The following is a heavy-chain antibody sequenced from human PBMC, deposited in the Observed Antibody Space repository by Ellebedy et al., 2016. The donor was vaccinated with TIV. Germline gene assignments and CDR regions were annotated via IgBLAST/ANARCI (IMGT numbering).Heavy chain of an antibody. CDR2: ISRDGSRT. CDR3: VREVAAFDY. CDR1: GFNFISDW. Sequence: GGSLRLXCAASGFNFISDWMHWVRQAPGKGLVWVSRISRDGSRTTYADSVKGRFTMSRDNAENTLYLQMNSLRVEDTAVYFCVREVAAFDYWGQGALVTVSS. J-gene: IGHJ4*02. D-gene: IGHD2-15*01. V-gene: IGHV3-74*03.